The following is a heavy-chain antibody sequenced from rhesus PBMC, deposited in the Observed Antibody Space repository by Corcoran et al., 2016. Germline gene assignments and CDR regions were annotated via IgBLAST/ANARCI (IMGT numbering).Heavy chain of an antibody. CDR2: IGGRSGST. D-gene: IGHD6-31*01. V-gene: IGHV4-99*02. J-gene: IGHJ4*01. CDR3: ARDAEAAAGDGGFDY. Sequence: QVQLQESGPGLVKPSETLSLTCAVSGYSISSGYYWGWIRQPPGKGLEWIGDIGGRSGSTDYNPSLKSRVTSSKDTSKNQFSLKLSSVTAADTAVYYGARDAEAAAGDGGFDYWGQGVLVTVSS. CDR1: GYSISSGYY.